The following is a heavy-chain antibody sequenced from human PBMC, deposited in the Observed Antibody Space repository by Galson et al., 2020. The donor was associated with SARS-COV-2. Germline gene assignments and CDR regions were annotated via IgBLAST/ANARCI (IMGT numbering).Heavy chain of an antibody. D-gene: IGHD3-10*01. J-gene: IGHJ4*02. V-gene: IGHV3-23*01. CDR1: GFTFSSYA. CDR3: AKDLPGSGSYRPSRFDY. Sequence: GGSLRLSCAASGFTFSSYAMRWVRQAPGKGLEWVSAISGSGGSTYYADSVKGRFTISRDNSKNTLYLQMNSLRAEDTAVYYCAKDLPGSGSYRPSRFDYWGQGTLVTVSS. CDR2: ISGSGGST.